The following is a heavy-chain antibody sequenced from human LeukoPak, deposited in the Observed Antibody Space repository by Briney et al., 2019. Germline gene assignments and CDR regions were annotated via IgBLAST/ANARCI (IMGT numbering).Heavy chain of an antibody. CDR2: ISAYNGNT. CDR3: ARHSYGSGSYLIDY. D-gene: IGHD3-10*01. CDR1: GYTFTSYG. V-gene: IGHV1-18*01. J-gene: IGHJ4*02. Sequence: ASVKVSCKASGYTFTSYGISWVRQAPGQGLEWMGWISAYNGNTNYAQKLQGRVTMTTDTSTSTAYMELSRLRSDDTAVYYCARHSYGSGSYLIDYWGQGTLVTVSS.